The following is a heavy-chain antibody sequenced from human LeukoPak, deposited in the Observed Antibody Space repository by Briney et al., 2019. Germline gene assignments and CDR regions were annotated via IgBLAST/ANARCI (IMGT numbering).Heavy chain of an antibody. D-gene: IGHD4-17*01. Sequence: GESLKISLQGSGYRFNSYWIGWLRRLPGKGLEWMGLIYTRDFDTIYSPSFQGLATLSVDKSLTPAYLQWSSLKASDTPIFYCARITADYERTTFDYWGQGNLVTVSS. V-gene: IGHV5-51*01. CDR3: ARITADYERTTFDY. J-gene: IGHJ4*02. CDR1: GYRFNSYW. CDR2: IYTRDFDT.